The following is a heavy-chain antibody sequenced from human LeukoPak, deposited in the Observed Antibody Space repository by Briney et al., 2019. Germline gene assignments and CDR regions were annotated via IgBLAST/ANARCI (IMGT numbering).Heavy chain of an antibody. J-gene: IGHJ5*02. CDR2: FHRGRI. Sequence: PSETLSLTCTVSGYPIGLDYYWVWIRQAPGRGLQWIGGFHRGRIQYNSALKSRVTISIDSSKNHFSLRMWPVTAADTAFYFCARAPSSYESGNGYPNLGWLDPWGQGALVTVSS. V-gene: IGHV4-38-2*02. CDR3: ARAPSSYESGNGYPNLGWLDP. CDR1: GYPIGLDYY. D-gene: IGHD5-24*01.